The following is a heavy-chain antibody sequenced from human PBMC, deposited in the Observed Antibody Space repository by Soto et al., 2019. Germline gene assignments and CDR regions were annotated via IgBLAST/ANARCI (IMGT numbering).Heavy chain of an antibody. CDR2: IRVRDGHT. D-gene: IGHD3-16*01. CDR1: GYIFTSND. CDR3: ARDSRVWFVGVIGPGDY. J-gene: IGHJ4*02. V-gene: IGHV1-18*01. Sequence: QVQFVQSGAEVKEPGDSVKVSCRASGYIFTSNDIPWVRQAPGQGLEWMGWIRVRDGHTHYAPKCGSRVTVTRDTAKSTSYMDMTSLRSDYTAVYYCARDSRVWFVGVIGPGDYCGQGTLGSVSS.